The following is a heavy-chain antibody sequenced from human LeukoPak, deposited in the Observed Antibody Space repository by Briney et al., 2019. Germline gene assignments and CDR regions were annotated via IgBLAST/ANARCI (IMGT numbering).Heavy chain of an antibody. V-gene: IGHV3-21*01. CDR3: ARGSSGWFDY. CDR1: GFTFSSDS. D-gene: IGHD6-19*01. CDR2: ISSSSSYI. Sequence: GGSLRLSCAASGFTFSSDSMNWVRQAPGKGLEWVSSISSSSSYIYYADSVKGRFTISRDNAKNSLYLQMNSLRAEDTAVYYCARGSSGWFDYWGQGTLVTVSS. J-gene: IGHJ4*02.